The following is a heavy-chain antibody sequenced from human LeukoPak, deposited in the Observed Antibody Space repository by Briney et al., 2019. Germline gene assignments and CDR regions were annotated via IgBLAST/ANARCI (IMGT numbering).Heavy chain of an antibody. CDR3: ARGYDYYDSSGYYY. CDR2: ISSSSSSAI. CDR1: GFPFISYS. Sequence: GGSLRLSCAASGFPFISYSMHWVRQAPGKGLEWVSYISSSSSSAIYYADSVKGRFTISRDNAKNSLYLQMNSLRDEDTAVYYCARGYDYYDSSGYYYWGQGTLVTVSS. D-gene: IGHD3-22*01. J-gene: IGHJ4*02. V-gene: IGHV3-48*02.